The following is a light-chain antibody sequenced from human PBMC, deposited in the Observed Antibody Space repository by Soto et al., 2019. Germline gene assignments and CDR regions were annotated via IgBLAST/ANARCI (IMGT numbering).Light chain of an antibody. CDR2: DAS. V-gene: IGKV3-11*01. Sequence: EIVLTQSPATLSLSPGERATLSCRASQSVSNYLAWYQQKPGQAPRLLIYDASNRASGIPARFSGSGSGTDFSFTISSLEPEDFAVYYCQQRSSWPRYTFGQGTKLEIK. J-gene: IGKJ2*01. CDR1: QSVSNY. CDR3: QQRSSWPRYT.